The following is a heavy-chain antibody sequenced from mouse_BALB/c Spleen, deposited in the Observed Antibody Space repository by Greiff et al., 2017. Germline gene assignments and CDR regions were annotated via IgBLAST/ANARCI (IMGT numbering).Heavy chain of an antibody. D-gene: IGHD2-4*01. Sequence: QVQLKESGPGLVAPSQSLSITCTVSGFSLTSYDISWIRQPPGKGLEWLGVIWTGGGTNYNSAFMSRLSISKDNSKSQVFLKMNSLQTDDTAIYYCVRSNYDFYYWGQGTTLTVSS. J-gene: IGHJ2*01. V-gene: IGHV2-9-2*01. CDR3: VRSNYDFYY. CDR2: IWTGGGT. CDR1: GFSLTSYD.